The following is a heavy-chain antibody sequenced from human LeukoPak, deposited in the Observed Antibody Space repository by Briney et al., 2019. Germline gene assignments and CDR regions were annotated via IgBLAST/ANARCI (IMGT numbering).Heavy chain of an antibody. V-gene: IGHV4-34*01. Sequence: SETLSLTCAVYGESLNGHYWSWIRQSPGKGLEWIGEGDDRGGTKFNPSFKSRVTISADTSKNQFSLKLNSVTAADTAVYHCAKNGQTGSSFDPWGQGTLVTVS. CDR3: AKNGQTGSSFDP. CDR2: GDDRGGT. J-gene: IGHJ5*02. D-gene: IGHD3-9*01. CDR1: GESLNGHY.